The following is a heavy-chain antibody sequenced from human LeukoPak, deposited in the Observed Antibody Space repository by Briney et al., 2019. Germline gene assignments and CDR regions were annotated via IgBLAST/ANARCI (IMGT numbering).Heavy chain of an antibody. CDR3: ARVRIYGSGSYYSLFDY. CDR2: INPNSGGT. Sequence: ASVKVSCKVSGYTLTELSMHWVRQAPGKGLEWMGRINPNSGGTNYAQKFQGRVTMTRDTSISTAYMELSRLRSDDTAVYYCARVRIYGSGSYYSLFDYWGQGTLVTVSS. V-gene: IGHV1-2*06. CDR1: GYTLTELS. J-gene: IGHJ4*02. D-gene: IGHD3-10*01.